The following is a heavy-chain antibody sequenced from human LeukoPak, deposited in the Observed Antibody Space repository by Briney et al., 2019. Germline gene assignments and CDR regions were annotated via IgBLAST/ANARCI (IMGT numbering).Heavy chain of an antibody. CDR3: ARGWITFGGVITN. CDR2: INHSGTT. D-gene: IGHD3-16*02. CDR1: GGSFSGYY. V-gene: IGHV4-34*01. Sequence: SETLSLTCAVYGGSFSGYYWSWIRQPPGKGLEWIGEINHSGTTDYNSSLKSRVTISVDTSKNQFSLKLSSVTAADTAVYYCARGWITFGGVITNWGQGTLVTVSS. J-gene: IGHJ4*02.